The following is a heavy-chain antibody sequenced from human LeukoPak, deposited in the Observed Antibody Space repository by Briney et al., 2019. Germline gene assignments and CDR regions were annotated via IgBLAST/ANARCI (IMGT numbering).Heavy chain of an antibody. CDR3: ARGADFMVRGAFDAFDI. J-gene: IGHJ3*02. V-gene: IGHV4-34*01. Sequence: SETLSLTCAVYGGSFSGYYWTWIRQPPGKGLEWIGEINHSRSTKYSPSLKSRVTISVDTSKNQFSLKLSSVTAADTAVYYCARGADFMVRGAFDAFDIWGQGTMVTVSS. D-gene: IGHD3-10*01. CDR2: INHSRST. CDR1: GGSFSGYY.